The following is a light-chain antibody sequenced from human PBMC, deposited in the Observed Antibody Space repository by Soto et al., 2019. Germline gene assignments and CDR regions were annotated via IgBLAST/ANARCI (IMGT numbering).Light chain of an antibody. CDR3: MQALQAPLT. CDR2: LGS. Sequence: DVVMTQSPLSLPVTPGEPASISCRSSQSLLHSDGYNYLDWFLQRPGQSPQVLVYLGSNRAPAVPDRFSGIESGTDFTLKISRVEAEDVGMYYCMQALQAPLTFGGGTKVELK. CDR1: QSLLHSDGYNY. J-gene: IGKJ4*01. V-gene: IGKV2-28*01.